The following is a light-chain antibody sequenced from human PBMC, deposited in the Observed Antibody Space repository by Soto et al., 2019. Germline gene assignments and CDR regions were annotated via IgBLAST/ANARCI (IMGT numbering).Light chain of an antibody. CDR1: SSDFGNNNL. CDR2: EDS. V-gene: IGLV2-23*01. Sequence: ALTQPASVSGSPGQSITISCTGASSDFGNNNLVSWYQQHPGKAPKLMIYEDSKRPPGVSNRFSGSKSGNTASLTISGLHVDDEADYYCCSYVGGGALFGGGTKLTVL. J-gene: IGLJ2*01. CDR3: CSYVGGGAL.